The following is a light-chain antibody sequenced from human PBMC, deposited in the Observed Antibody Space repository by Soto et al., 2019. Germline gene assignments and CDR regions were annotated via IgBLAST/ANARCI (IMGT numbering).Light chain of an antibody. Sequence: ESVLTQSPGTLSLSPGERATLSCRATPSVSSSYLAWYQQRPGQAPRLLIYGTSSRATGIPDRFSGSESGTDFTLTISRLEPEDCAVYYCQQYGRSPLTFGGGNKVEIK. CDR3: QQYGRSPLT. V-gene: IGKV3-20*01. CDR1: PSVSSSY. J-gene: IGKJ4*01. CDR2: GTS.